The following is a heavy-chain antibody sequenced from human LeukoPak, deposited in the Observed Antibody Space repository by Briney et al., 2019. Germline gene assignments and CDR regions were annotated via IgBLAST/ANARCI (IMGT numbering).Heavy chain of an antibody. V-gene: IGHV4-59*01. Sequence: SETLSLTCTVSGGSISSYYWSWIRQPPGKGLEWIGYIYYSGSTNYNPSLKSRVTISVDTSKNQFSLKLSSVTAADTAVYYCARDRVNRGYYYYYYGMDVWGQGTTVTVSS. CDR2: IYYSGST. D-gene: IGHD3-22*01. J-gene: IGHJ6*02. CDR1: GGSISSYY. CDR3: ARDRVNRGYYYYYYGMDV.